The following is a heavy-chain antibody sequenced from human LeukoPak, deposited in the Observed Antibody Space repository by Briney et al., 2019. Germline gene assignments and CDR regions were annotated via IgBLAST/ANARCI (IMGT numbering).Heavy chain of an antibody. CDR1: GFSFSSYA. J-gene: IGHJ4*02. CDR2: ISGNGGST. Sequence: PGGSLRLSCAASGFSFSSYAMSWVRQAPGKGLEWVSAISGNGGSTYYADSVKGRFTISRDNSKNTLYLQMNSLRAEDTAVYYCAKVGIAAGSGGPYYFDYWGQGTLVTVSS. V-gene: IGHV3-23*01. CDR3: AKVGIAAGSGGPYYFDY. D-gene: IGHD6-13*01.